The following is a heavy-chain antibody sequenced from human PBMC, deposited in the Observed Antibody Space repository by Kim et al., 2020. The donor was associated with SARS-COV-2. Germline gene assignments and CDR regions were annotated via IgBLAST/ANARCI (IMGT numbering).Heavy chain of an antibody. D-gene: IGHD3-9*01. Sequence: GGSLRLSCAAPGFTFSSYWMSWVRQAPGKGLEWVANIKQDGSEKYYVDSVKGRFTISRDNAKNSLYLQMNSLRADDTAVYYCARAKDILTGLLDYWGQGT. J-gene: IGHJ4*02. CDR1: GFTFSSYW. CDR2: IKQDGSEK. CDR3: ARAKDILTGLLDY. V-gene: IGHV3-7*01.